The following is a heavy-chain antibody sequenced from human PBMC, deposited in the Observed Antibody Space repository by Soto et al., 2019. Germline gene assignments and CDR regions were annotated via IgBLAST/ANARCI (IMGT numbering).Heavy chain of an antibody. Sequence: QVQLQQWGAGLLKPSEILSLTCAVYGGSFSGYYWSWIRQPPGKGLEWIGEINHSGSTNYNPSLKSRVNISVDTSKNQFSLKLSSVTAADTAVYYCARVGYCSSTSCSYYYYYYGMDVWGQGTTVTVSS. CDR1: GGSFSGYY. CDR3: ARVGYCSSTSCSYYYYYYGMDV. V-gene: IGHV4-34*01. D-gene: IGHD2-2*01. CDR2: INHSGST. J-gene: IGHJ6*02.